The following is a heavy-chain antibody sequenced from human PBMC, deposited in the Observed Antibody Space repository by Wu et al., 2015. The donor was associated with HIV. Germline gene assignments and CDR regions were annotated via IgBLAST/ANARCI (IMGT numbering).Heavy chain of an antibody. Sequence: QVQLVQSGAEVKKPGASVKVSCQASGHTLSSYGISWVRQAPGQGLEWMGWITAYDGYTYSAQKLQGRVTMTTDTSTSTAYMELRSLRSDDTAIYYCARVAIRDGTYLGWYFDLWGRGTLVTVSS. V-gene: IGHV1-18*01. J-gene: IGHJ2*01. CDR3: ARVAIRDGTYLGWYFDL. D-gene: IGHD1-26*01. CDR1: GHTLSSYG. CDR2: ITAYDGYT.